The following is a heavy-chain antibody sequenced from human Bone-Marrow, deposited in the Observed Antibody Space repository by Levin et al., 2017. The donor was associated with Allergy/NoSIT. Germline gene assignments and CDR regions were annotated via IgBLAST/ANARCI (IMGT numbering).Heavy chain of an antibody. J-gene: IGHJ4*02. Sequence: GGSLRLSCEASGFTFTAYSLHWVRQAPGKGLEWVAVLSYDGNNKFYADSVKGRFTISRDTSKNTIYLQMNSLSPQDTAIYYCARGSSWEILYYDYFDEWGQGILVTVTS. D-gene: IGHD3-22*01. CDR2: LSYDGNNK. CDR3: ARGSSWEILYYDYFDE. V-gene: IGHV3-30*04. CDR1: GFTFTAYS.